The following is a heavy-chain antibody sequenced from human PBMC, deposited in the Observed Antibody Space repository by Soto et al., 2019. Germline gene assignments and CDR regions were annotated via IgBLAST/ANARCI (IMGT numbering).Heavy chain of an antibody. Sequence: QVQLVQSGAEVKKPGASVKVSCEASGYNFDAFDIHWVRQAAGQGLEWMGWMNPRTGDTAFAQEFQDRVTMTSDTSRNPAYMEVSGLRSEDTAVYFCVRQPGGVATPGDDYWGQGTLVTVS. CDR3: VRQPGGVATPGDDY. CDR2: MNPRTGDT. CDR1: GYNFDAFD. V-gene: IGHV1-8*02. J-gene: IGHJ4*02. D-gene: IGHD3-10*01.